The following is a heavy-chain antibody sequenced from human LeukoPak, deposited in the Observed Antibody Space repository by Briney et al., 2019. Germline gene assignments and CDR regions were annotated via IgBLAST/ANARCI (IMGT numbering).Heavy chain of an antibody. J-gene: IGHJ4*02. D-gene: IGHD3-10*01. V-gene: IGHV4-34*01. Sequence: SETLSLTCAVYGGSFSGYYWSWIRQPPGNGLEWIGKINHSGSTNYNPSLKSRVTISVDTSKNQFSLKLSSVTAADTAVYYCARVRGHYYGSGSYSYFDYWGQGTLVTVSS. CDR1: GGSFSGYY. CDR2: INHSGST. CDR3: ARVRGHYYGSGSYSYFDY.